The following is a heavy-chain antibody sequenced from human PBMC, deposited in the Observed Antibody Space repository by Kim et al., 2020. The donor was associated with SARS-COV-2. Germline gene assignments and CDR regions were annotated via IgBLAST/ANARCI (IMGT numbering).Heavy chain of an antibody. D-gene: IGHD4-17*01. CDR3: ARHPHPMYYGDYPYYFDY. CDR1: GGSIISSSYY. V-gene: IGHV4-39*01. J-gene: IGHJ4*02. CDR2: IYYSGST. Sequence: SETLSLTCTVSGGSIISSSYYWGWIRQPPGKGLEWIGSIYYSGSTYYNPSLKSRVTISVDTSKNQFSLKLSSVTAADTAVYYCARHPHPMYYGDYPYYFDYWGQGTLVTVSS.